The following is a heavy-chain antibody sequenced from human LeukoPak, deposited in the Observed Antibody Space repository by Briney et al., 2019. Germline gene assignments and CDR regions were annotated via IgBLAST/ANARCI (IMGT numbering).Heavy chain of an antibody. V-gene: IGHV3-7*01. D-gene: IGHD3-22*01. J-gene: IGHJ4*02. CDR1: GFTFSNYW. CDR3: ARDLVTTIVVPYDF. CDR2: MNQDRSHI. Sequence: PGGSLRLSCVASGFTFSNYWMSWVRQAPGKGLEWLANMNQDRSHIYYADSVKGRFTISRDNAKNSLYLQLDSLRAEDTAVYYCARDLVTTIVVPYDFWGQGTLVTVSS.